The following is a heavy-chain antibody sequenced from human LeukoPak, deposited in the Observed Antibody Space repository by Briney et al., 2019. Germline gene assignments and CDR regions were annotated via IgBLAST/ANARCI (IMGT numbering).Heavy chain of an antibody. V-gene: IGHV3-23*01. Sequence: GGSLRLSCAASGFTFSSYAMSWVRQAPGKGLEWVSAISGSGRTTYYADSVKGRFTISRDNSKNTLYLQMNSLRAEDTALYYCAKRLWSSSISCYDCWFDPWGQGTLVTVSS. J-gene: IGHJ5*02. CDR2: ISGSGRTT. CDR1: GFTFSSYA. CDR3: AKRLWSSSISCYDCWFDP. D-gene: IGHD2-2*01.